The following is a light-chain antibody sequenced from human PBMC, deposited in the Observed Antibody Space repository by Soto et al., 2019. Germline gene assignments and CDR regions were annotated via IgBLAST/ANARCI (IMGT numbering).Light chain of an antibody. J-gene: IGKJ5*01. V-gene: IGKV3-20*01. CDR1: ESLSSIY. Sequence: VVLAQSPGTLSLSSGASATLCFRASESLSSIYLAWYQQKPGQAPRLLMYGASNRATGIPDRFSGSGSGTDFTLTISRLEHEDFAVYYCQQYGSSPTFGQGTRLE. CDR2: GAS. CDR3: QQYGSSPT.